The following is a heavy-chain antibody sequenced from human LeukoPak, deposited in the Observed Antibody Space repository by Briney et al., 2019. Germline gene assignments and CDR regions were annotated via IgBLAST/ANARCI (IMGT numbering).Heavy chain of an antibody. J-gene: IGHJ6*02. CDR2: ISYSGNT. CDR1: GGSISSGDYH. CDR3: AREKAPENNYYYGMDV. Sequence: SETLSLTCTISGGSISSGDYHWNWIRQPPGRGLEWIGYISYSGNTYYNPSLKSRVTISVDTSKSQISLKLSSVTAADTAVYYCAREKAPENNYYYGMDVWGQGTTVTVSS. V-gene: IGHV4-30-4*01. D-gene: IGHD1/OR15-1a*01.